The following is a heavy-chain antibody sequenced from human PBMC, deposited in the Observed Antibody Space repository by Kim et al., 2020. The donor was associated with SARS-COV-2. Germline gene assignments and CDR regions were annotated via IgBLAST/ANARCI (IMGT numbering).Heavy chain of an antibody. D-gene: IGHD3-16*01. V-gene: IGHV3-23*01. CDR1: GFTFTNYN. J-gene: IGHJ4*02. CDR2: FSGRRDST. Sequence: GGSLRLSCAASGFTFTNYNMSWVRQASGKGLEWVSGFSGRRDSTYYAESVKGRFTISRDTSKNTPYLQMDSLRAEDTAIYYCAKGWGANWGQGTLVTVSS. CDR3: AKGWGAN.